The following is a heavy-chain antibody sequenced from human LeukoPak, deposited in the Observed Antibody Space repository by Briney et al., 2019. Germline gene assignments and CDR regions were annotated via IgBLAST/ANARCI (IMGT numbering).Heavy chain of an antibody. CDR3: ARANYYDSSGYPVPFDP. J-gene: IGHJ5*02. CDR1: GFTFDDYG. Sequence: GGSLRLSCAASGFTFDDYGMSWVRQAPGKGLEWVSGINWNGGSTGYADSVKGRFTISRDNAKNFLYLQMNSLRAEDTALYYCARANYYDSSGYPVPFDPWGQGTLVTVSS. V-gene: IGHV3-20*04. D-gene: IGHD3-22*01. CDR2: INWNGGST.